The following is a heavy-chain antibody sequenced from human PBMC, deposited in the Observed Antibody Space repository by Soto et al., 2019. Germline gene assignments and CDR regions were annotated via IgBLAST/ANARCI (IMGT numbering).Heavy chain of an antibody. D-gene: IGHD3-22*01. J-gene: IGHJ4*02. CDR3: AKDPRVHYYDSSGRPYYFDY. Sequence: GGSLRLSCAASGFTFSSYGMHWVRQAPSKGLEWVAVISYDGSNKYYADSVKGRFTISRDNSKNTLYLQMNSLRAEDTAVYYCAKDPRVHYYDSSGRPYYFDYWRQGTLVTVSS. CDR1: GFTFSSYG. V-gene: IGHV3-30*18. CDR2: ISYDGSNK.